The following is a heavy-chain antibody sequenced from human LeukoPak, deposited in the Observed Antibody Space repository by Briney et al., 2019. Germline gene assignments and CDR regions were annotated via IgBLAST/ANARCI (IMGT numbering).Heavy chain of an antibody. Sequence: SVKVSCKASGGTFSSYAISWVRQAPGQGLEWMGRIIPIFGTANYAQKFQGRVTITTDESTSTAYMELSSLRSEDTAVYYCASAIVDTAMVVVYWGQGTLVTVSS. CDR3: ASAIVDTAMVVVY. V-gene: IGHV1-69*05. CDR1: GGTFSSYA. CDR2: IIPIFGTA. J-gene: IGHJ4*02. D-gene: IGHD5-18*01.